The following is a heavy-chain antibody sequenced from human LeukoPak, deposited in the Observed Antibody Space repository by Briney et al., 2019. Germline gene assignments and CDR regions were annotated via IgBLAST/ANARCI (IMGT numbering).Heavy chain of an antibody. Sequence: SSETLSLTCTVSGGSSSSSSYYWGWIRQPPGKGLEWIGSIYYSGSTYYNPSLKSRVTISVDTSKNQFSLKLSSVTAADTAVYYCARHDPVTTGNFDYWGQGTLVTVSS. D-gene: IGHD4-17*01. CDR1: GGSSSSSSYY. CDR2: IYYSGST. V-gene: IGHV4-39*01. CDR3: ARHDPVTTGNFDY. J-gene: IGHJ4*02.